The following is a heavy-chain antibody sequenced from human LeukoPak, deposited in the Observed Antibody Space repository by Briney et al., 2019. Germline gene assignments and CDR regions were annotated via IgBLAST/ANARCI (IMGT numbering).Heavy chain of an antibody. CDR3: ARSSWFFSKLDY. V-gene: IGHV4-38-2*02. CDR1: GYSISSGYY. D-gene: IGHD6-13*01. Sequence: SETLSLTCTVSGYSISSGYYWGWIRQPPGKGLEWIGSIYHSGSTYYNPSLKSRVTISIDTSKNQFSLKLSSVTAADAAVYYCARSSWFFSKLDYWGQGTLVTVSS. CDR2: IYHSGST. J-gene: IGHJ4*02.